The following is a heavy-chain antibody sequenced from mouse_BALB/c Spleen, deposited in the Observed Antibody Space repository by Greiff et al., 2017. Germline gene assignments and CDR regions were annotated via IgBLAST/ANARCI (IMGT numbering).Heavy chain of an antibody. V-gene: IGHV5-4*02. CDR2: ISDGGSYT. CDR1: GFTFSDYY. J-gene: IGHJ3*01. Sequence: EVKLEESGGGLVKPGGSLKLSCAASGFTFSDYYMYWVRQTPEKRLEWVATISDGGSYTYYPDSVKGRFTISRDNAKNNLYLQMSSLKSEDTAMYYCARDGGNFPWFAYWGQGTLVTVSA. CDR3: ARDGGNFPWFAY. D-gene: IGHD2-1*01.